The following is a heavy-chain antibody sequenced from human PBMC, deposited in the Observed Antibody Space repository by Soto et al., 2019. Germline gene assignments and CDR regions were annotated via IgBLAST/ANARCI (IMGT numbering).Heavy chain of an antibody. CDR3: ATGAYCSGGSCSDYYYYYYGMDL. V-gene: IGHV1-58*01. J-gene: IGHJ6*02. CDR2: LVVGTGNT. Sequence: GASVKVSCKTSGFTFRSSAVQWVRQARGQRLEWMGWLVVGTGNTNYAQKFQQRVTISSDRSTNTVSMELSSLTSEDTAVYYCATGAYCSGGSCSDYYYYYYGMDLWGQGTTVTV. D-gene: IGHD2-15*01. CDR1: GFTFRSSA.